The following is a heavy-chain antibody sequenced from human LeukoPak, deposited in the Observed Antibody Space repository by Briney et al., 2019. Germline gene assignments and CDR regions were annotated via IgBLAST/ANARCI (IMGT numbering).Heavy chain of an antibody. CDR3: ARAHSGGGDSSGWYYSDY. V-gene: IGHV1-46*01. J-gene: IGHJ4*02. Sequence: ASVKVSCKASGYTFTSYYMHWVRQAPGQGLEWMGIINPSGGSTSYAQKFQGRVTMTRDTSTSTVYMELSSLRSEDTAVYYCARAHSGGGDSSGWYYSDYWGQGTLVTVSS. CDR2: INPSGGST. D-gene: IGHD6-19*01. CDR1: GYTFTSYY.